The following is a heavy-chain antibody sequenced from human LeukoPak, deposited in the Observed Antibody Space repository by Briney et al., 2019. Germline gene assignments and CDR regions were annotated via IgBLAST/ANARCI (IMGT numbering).Heavy chain of an antibody. D-gene: IGHD3-22*01. CDR1: GGSICSYY. CDR2: IYYSGST. J-gene: IGHJ4*02. V-gene: IGHV4-59*08. Sequence: SETLSPTCTVSGGSICSYYWSWIRQPPGKGLEWIGYIYYSGSTNYNPSLKSRVTISVDTSKSQFSLKLSSVTAADTAVYYCARLTYYYDSSGYYYVVERRYFDYWGQGTLVTVSP. CDR3: ARLTYYYDSSGYYYVVERRYFDY.